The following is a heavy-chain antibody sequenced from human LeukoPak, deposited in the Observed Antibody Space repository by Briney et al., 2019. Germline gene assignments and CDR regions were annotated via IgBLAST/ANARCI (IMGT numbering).Heavy chain of an antibody. CDR3: ARGIAVAALDY. Sequence: PGGSLRLSCATSQFNFNKFGMTWVRQAPGKGLEWVSSISGNGGSTQYADSVQGRFAISRDNSKNTLYLQMNSLRAEDTAVYFCARGIAVAALDYWGQGTLVTVSS. J-gene: IGHJ4*02. CDR2: ISGNGGST. CDR1: QFNFNKFG. V-gene: IGHV3-23*01. D-gene: IGHD6-19*01.